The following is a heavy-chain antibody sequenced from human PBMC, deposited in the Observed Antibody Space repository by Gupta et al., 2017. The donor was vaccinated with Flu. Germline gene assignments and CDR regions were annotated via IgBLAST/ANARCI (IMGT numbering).Heavy chain of an antibody. CDR1: GFTFSSYE. D-gene: IGHD5-12*01. J-gene: IGHJ5*02. CDR2: ISSSGSTI. V-gene: IGHV3-48*03. Sequence: EVQLVESGGGLVQPGGSLRLSCAASGFTFSSYEMNWVRQAPGKGLEWVSYISSSGSTIYYADSVKGRFTISRDNAKNSLYLQMNSLRAEDTAVYYCAREMATITFSSYNWFDPWGQGTLVTVSS. CDR3: AREMATITFSSYNWFDP.